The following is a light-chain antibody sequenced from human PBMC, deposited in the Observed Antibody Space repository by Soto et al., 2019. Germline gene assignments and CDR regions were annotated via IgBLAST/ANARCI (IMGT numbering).Light chain of an antibody. CDR1: QSISSW. Sequence: MTQSPLSLPVTPGEPASITCRASQSISSWLAWYQQKQGKAPKXLIYAASSLQSGVPSRFSGSGSGTDLTITISSLQPEDGETYDCQQSYSTLLTFGGGTKVDIK. V-gene: IGKV1-39*01. CDR3: QQSYSTLLT. CDR2: AAS. J-gene: IGKJ4*01.